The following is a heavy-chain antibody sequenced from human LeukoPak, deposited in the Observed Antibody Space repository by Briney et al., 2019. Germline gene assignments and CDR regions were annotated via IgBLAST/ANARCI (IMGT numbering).Heavy chain of an antibody. J-gene: IGHJ6*03. V-gene: IGHV4-59*12. CDR2: IYYSGST. Sequence: SETLSLTCTVSGGSISSYYWSWIRQPPGKGLEWIGYIYYSGSTNYNPSLKSRVTISVDTSKNQFSLKLSSVTAADTAVYYCAREWLWGSGRHYYYYMDVWGKGTTVTISS. CDR3: AREWLWGSGRHYYYYMDV. D-gene: IGHD3-10*01. CDR1: GGSISSYY.